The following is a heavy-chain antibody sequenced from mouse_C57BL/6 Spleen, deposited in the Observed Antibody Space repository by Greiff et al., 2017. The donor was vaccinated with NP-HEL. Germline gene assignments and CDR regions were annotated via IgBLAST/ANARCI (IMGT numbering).Heavy chain of an antibody. Sequence: DVKLVESGGGLVQPGGSMKLSCVASGFTFSNYWMNWVRQSPEKGLEWVAQIRLKSDNYATHYAESGKGRFTISRDDSKSSDYVQMDNLRAEDTGIYYGTGLHYGSSYWYFDDWGTGTTVTVSS. CDR3: TGLHYGSSYWYFDD. V-gene: IGHV6-3*01. D-gene: IGHD1-1*01. CDR1: GFTFSNYW. CDR2: IRLKSDNYAT. J-gene: IGHJ1*03.